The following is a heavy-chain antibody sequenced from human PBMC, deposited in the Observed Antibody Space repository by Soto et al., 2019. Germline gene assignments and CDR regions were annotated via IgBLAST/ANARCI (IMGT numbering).Heavy chain of an antibody. J-gene: IGHJ4*02. CDR2: IYYSGST. Sequence: SETLSLTCAVYGGSFSGYYWSWIRQPPGKGLEWIGYIYYSGSTYYNPSLKSRVTTSVDTSKNQFSLKLSSVTAVDTAVYYCARLSGNYHFDYWGQGTLVTVS. V-gene: IGHV4-34*01. D-gene: IGHD1-26*01. CDR3: ARLSGNYHFDY. CDR1: GGSFSGYY.